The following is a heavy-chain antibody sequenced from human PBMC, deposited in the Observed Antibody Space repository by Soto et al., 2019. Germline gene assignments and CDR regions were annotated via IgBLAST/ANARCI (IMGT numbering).Heavy chain of an antibody. J-gene: IGHJ3*01. V-gene: IGHV3-48*02. CDR3: VRDDRWAFDF. Sequence: EVQLVESGGGLVQPGGSRRVSCAASGFSFSNYAINWVRQAPGKGLEWVSYISIGSGSIFYADSVKGRFTISRDDAKNSLYMQMNTLRDEDTAVYYCVRDDRWAFDFWGQRTMVTVSS. CDR1: GFSFSNYA. D-gene: IGHD3-22*01. CDR2: ISIGSGSI.